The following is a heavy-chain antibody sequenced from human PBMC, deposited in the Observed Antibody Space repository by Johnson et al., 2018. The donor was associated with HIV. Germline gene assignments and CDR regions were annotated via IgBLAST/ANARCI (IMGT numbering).Heavy chain of an antibody. Sequence: EVQLVESGGGLVQPVGSLRLSCAASGFTVSSNYMTWVRQAPGKGLEWVSVIYSGGSTYYADSVKGRFTISRDNSKTTLYLQMNSLRVEDTAVYYCARDGPYDLAPRDAFEIWGQGTMVTVSS. CDR2: IYSGGST. CDR1: GFTVSSNY. CDR3: ARDGPYDLAPRDAFEI. V-gene: IGHV3-66*01. D-gene: IGHD3-16*01. J-gene: IGHJ3*02.